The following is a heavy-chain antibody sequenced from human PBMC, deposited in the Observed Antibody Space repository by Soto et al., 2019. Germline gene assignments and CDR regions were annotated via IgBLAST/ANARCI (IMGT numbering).Heavy chain of an antibody. CDR2: ILNDGSNR. J-gene: IGHJ6*02. Sequence: QVQLVESGGGVVQPGRSLRLSCAASGFTFSNYGMHWVRQAPGKGLEWVAVILNDGSNRYHADSVKDRFTISRDNSKNALYLQMNLLRAEDTAVYYCASEDEYSGNGMDVWGQGTTVTVS. V-gene: IGHV3-33*01. D-gene: IGHD3-10*01. CDR1: GFTFSNYG. CDR3: ASEDEYSGNGMDV.